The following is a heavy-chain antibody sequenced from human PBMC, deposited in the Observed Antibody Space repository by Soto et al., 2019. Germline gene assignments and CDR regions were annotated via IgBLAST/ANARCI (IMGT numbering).Heavy chain of an antibody. CDR3: AKNGKSWPLYYFDY. Sequence: GGSLRLSCAASGFTFSSYAMSWVRQAPGKGLEWVSVISGSGGSTYYADSVKGRFTISRDNSKIILYLQMNSLRAEDTALYYYAKNGKSWPLYYFDYWGQGSLVTVSS. V-gene: IGHV3-23*01. CDR2: ISGSGGST. D-gene: IGHD6-13*01. CDR1: GFTFSSYA. J-gene: IGHJ4*02.